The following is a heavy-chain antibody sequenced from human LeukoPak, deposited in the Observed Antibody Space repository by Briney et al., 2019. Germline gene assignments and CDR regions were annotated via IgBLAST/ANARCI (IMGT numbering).Heavy chain of an antibody. J-gene: IGHJ4*02. CDR2: ISAYNGNT. D-gene: IGHD5-12*01. V-gene: IGHV1-18*01. CDR1: GYTFTSYG. Sequence: GASVKVSCKASGYTFTSYGISWVRQAPGQGLEWMGWISAYNGNTNYAQKLQGRVTMTTDTSTSTAYMELRSLRSDDTAVYYCARDVGVVHGGYVFDYWGQGTLVTVSS. CDR3: ARDVGVVHGGYVFDY.